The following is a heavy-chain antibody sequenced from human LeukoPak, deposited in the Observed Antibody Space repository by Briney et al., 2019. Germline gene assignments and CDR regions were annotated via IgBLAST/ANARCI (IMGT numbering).Heavy chain of an antibody. J-gene: IGHJ6*02. CDR1: GYTFTGYY. D-gene: IGHD3-10*01. CDR3: ARSASMVRGVIIPSSYYYYGMDV. Sequence: ASVKVSCKASGYTFTGYYMHWVRQAPGQGLEWMGWINPNSGGTDYAQKFQGRVTMTRDTSISTAYMELSRLRSDDTAVYYCARSASMVRGVIIPSSYYYYGMDVWGQGTTVTVSS. V-gene: IGHV1-2*02. CDR2: INPNSGGT.